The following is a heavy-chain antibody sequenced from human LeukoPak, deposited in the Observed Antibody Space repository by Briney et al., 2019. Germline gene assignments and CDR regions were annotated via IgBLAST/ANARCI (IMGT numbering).Heavy chain of an antibody. CDR1: GGSISSGSYY. CDR3: ARDWDGSGSSWFDP. CDR2: IYTSGST. Sequence: SETLSLTCTVSGGSISSGSYYWSWIRQPAGKGLEWIRRIYTSGSTNYNPSLKSRVTISVDTSKNQFSLKLSSVTAADTAVYYCARDWDGSGSSWFDPWGQGTLVTVSS. D-gene: IGHD3-10*01. J-gene: IGHJ5*02. V-gene: IGHV4-61*02.